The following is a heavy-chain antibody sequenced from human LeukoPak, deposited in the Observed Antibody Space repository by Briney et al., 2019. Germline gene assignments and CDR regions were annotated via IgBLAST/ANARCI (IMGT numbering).Heavy chain of an antibody. J-gene: IGHJ4*02. Sequence: ASVKVSCKASGYTFSGYFIHWLRQAAGQGLEWMGRINSNSGVTEYAQKFQGRVAMSRDTSINTASMELSWLTPDDTAVYYCARDLSSTPNWEFDYWGQGTLVTVSS. CDR1: GYTFSGYF. CDR2: INSNSGVT. CDR3: ARDLSSTPNWEFDY. V-gene: IGHV1-2*06. D-gene: IGHD7-27*01.